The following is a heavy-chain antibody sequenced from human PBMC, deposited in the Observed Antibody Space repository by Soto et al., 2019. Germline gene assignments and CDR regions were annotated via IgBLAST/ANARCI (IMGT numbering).Heavy chain of an antibody. D-gene: IGHD1-26*01. J-gene: IGHJ4*02. CDR3: ARVGPLSSHRSPNDY. Sequence: VGSLRLSCAASGFTFSSYWMHWVRQAPGKGLVWVSRINSDGSSTSYADSVKGRFTISRDNAKNTLYLQMNSLRAEDTAVYYCARVGPLSSHRSPNDYWGQGTLVTVSS. CDR1: GFTFSSYW. V-gene: IGHV3-74*01. CDR2: INSDGSST.